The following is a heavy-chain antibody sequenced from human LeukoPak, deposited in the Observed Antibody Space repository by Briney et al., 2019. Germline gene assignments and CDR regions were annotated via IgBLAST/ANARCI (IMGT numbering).Heavy chain of an antibody. J-gene: IGHJ6*03. Sequence: PSETLSLTCAVYGGSFSGYYWSWIRQPPGKGLEWIGSIYHSGSTYYNPSLESRVTISVDTSKNQFSLKLSSVTAADTAVYYCVRQLSHYSYYYYMDVWGKGTTVTVSS. D-gene: IGHD1-1*01. V-gene: IGHV4-34*01. CDR3: VRQLSHYSYYYYMDV. CDR2: IYHSGST. CDR1: GGSFSGYY.